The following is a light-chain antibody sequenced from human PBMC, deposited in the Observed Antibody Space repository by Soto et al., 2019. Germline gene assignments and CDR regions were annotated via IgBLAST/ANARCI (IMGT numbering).Light chain of an antibody. CDR1: QSVSSY. CDR2: DAS. CDR3: QKRSNWPYT. V-gene: IGKV3-11*01. Sequence: ELVLTQSPATVSLAPGETATLSCRASQSVSSYLAWYQQKPGQAHRLLIYDASNRATGIPARFSGSGSGTDFTLTISSLVPEDFAVYYCQKRSNWPYTFGQGTKLEIK. J-gene: IGKJ2*01.